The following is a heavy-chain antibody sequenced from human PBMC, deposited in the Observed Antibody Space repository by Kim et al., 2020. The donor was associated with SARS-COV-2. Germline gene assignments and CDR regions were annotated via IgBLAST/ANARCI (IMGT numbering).Heavy chain of an antibody. CDR1: GGSISSGDYY. V-gene: IGHV4-30-4*01. D-gene: IGHD4-17*01. CDR2: IYYSGST. Sequence: SETLSLTCTVSGGSISSGDYYWSWIRQPPGKGLEWIGYIYYSGSTYYNPSLKSRVTISVDTSKNQFSLKLSSVTAADTAVYYCASRTTVTTWPLDYWGQGTLVTVSS. CDR3: ASRTTVTTWPLDY. J-gene: IGHJ4*02.